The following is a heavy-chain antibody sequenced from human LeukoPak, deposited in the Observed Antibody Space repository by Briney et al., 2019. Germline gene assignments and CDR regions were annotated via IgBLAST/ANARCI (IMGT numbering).Heavy chain of an antibody. CDR1: GFIFSRYA. D-gene: IGHD6-19*01. CDR3: AGHGYSSGWNYFDC. V-gene: IGHV3-23*01. Sequence: PGGSLRLSCAASGFIFSRYAMSWVRQAPGKGLEWVSPISGSGGGTYYADSVKGRFTISRDTSKNTLYLQMNSLRADDTAVYYCAGHGYSSGWNYFDCWGQGTLVTVSS. CDR2: ISGSGGGT. J-gene: IGHJ4*02.